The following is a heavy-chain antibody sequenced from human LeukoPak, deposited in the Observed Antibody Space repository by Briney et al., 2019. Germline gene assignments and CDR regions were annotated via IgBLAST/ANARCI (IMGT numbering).Heavy chain of an antibody. Sequence: ALVKVSCKASGYTFTSYAMNWVRQAPGQGLEWMGWINTNTGNPTYAQGFTGRFVFSLDTSVSTAYLQISGLKAEDTAVYYCVRVEMITFGGVIVQGAFDIWGQGTMVTVSS. J-gene: IGHJ3*02. CDR3: VRVEMITFGGVIVQGAFDI. D-gene: IGHD3-16*02. CDR1: GYTFTSYA. CDR2: INTNTGNP. V-gene: IGHV7-4-1*02.